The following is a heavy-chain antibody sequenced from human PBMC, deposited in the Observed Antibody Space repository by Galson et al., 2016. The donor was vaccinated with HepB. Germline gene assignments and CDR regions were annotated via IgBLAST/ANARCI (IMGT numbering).Heavy chain of an antibody. Sequence: SVKVSCKASGYTLTNYYMNWVRQAPGQGLEWMGVINPSGGGTSYAQKFQGRVSMTRDTSTNTVYMELSSLTSEDTAVSFCARPQDMGYYSDVWGRGTLVTVSS. D-gene: IGHD5-12*01. J-gene: IGHJ2*01. V-gene: IGHV1-46*01. CDR2: INPSGGGT. CDR1: GYTLTNYY. CDR3: ARPQDMGYYSDV.